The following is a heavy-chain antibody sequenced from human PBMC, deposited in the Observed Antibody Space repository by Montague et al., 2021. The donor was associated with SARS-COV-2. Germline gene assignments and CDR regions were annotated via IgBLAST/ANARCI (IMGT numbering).Heavy chain of an antibody. Sequence: SETLSLTCTVSGGSISSSSYYWGWIRQPPGKGLEWIGSIYYSGSTYYNPSLKSRVTISVDTSKNQFSLKLSSVTAADTAVYYCASERIYGSGSYLVYWGQGTLVTVSS. CDR2: IYYSGST. V-gene: IGHV4-39*01. J-gene: IGHJ4*02. CDR1: GGSISSSSYY. D-gene: IGHD3-10*01. CDR3: ASERIYGSGSYLVY.